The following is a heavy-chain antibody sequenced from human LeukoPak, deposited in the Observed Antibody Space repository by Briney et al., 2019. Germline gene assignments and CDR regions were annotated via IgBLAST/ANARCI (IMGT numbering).Heavy chain of an antibody. CDR1: GGSISSGGYY. J-gene: IGHJ5*02. Sequence: SETPSLTCTVSGGSISSGGYYWSWIRQHPGKGLEWIGYIYYSGSTYYNPSLKSRVTISVDTSKNQFSLKLSSVTVADTAVYYCARGLGNEPQNYIRFPSPWFDPWGQGTLVTVSS. CDR2: IYYSGST. V-gene: IGHV4-31*03. CDR3: ARGLGNEPQNYIRFPSPWFDP. D-gene: IGHD3-16*01.